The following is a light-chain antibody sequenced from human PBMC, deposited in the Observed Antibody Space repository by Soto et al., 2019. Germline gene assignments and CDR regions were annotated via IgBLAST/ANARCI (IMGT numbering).Light chain of an antibody. J-gene: IGKJ1*01. V-gene: IGKV1-6*01. CDR2: AAS. CDR3: LLDYAYFWA. CDR1: QGIRSA. Sequence: AIQLTQSPSSLSASVGDRVTITCRASQGIRSALGWYQQKPGKVPKLLIYAASTLQSGVPSRFSGSGFGTDFTLTINSLQTEDFATYYCLLDYAYFWAFGQGTKVEVK.